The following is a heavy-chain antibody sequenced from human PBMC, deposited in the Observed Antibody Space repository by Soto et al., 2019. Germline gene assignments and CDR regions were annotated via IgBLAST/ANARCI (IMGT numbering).Heavy chain of an antibody. V-gene: IGHV3-23*01. CDR3: AKDGGITMFRGRARGFDI. CDR2: ISGSGEST. Sequence: SCAASGFTFNIFAMGWVRQAPGQGLEWVSGISGSGESTYFADSVKGRFTISRDDSKNTVHLQLNSLKAEDTAVYYCAKDGGITMFRGRARGFDIWGPGTMVTV. CDR1: GFTFNIFA. J-gene: IGHJ3*02. D-gene: IGHD3-10*01.